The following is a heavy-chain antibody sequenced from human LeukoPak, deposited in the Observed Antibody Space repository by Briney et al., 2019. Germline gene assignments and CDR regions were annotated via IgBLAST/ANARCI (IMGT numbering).Heavy chain of an antibody. V-gene: IGHV1-8*01. Sequence: GPVKVSCKASGYTFTSYDINWVRQATGQGLEWMGWMNPNSGSTGYAQKFQGRVTMTRNTSISTAYMELSSLRSEDTAVYYCARAPDSCYSCNWFDPWGQGTLVTVSS. J-gene: IGHJ5*02. CDR1: GYTFTSYD. CDR3: ARAPDSCYSCNWFDP. D-gene: IGHD2-15*01. CDR2: MNPNSGST.